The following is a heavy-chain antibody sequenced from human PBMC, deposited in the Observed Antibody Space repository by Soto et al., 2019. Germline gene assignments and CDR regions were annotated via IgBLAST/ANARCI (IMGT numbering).Heavy chain of an antibody. J-gene: IGHJ6*02. Sequence: QVQLEQSGAEVKKPGSSVTVSCKASGGTFGNSAISWVRQAPGQGLEWMGGITPIFPTPDYAQKFQGRVIITADESTSPAYMQLTSLRSEDTAVYYGSRDKDRQQLGGNYYSAIDVWGPGTTVTVSS. D-gene: IGHD3-3*02. V-gene: IGHV1-69*12. CDR3: SRDKDRQQLGGNYYSAIDV. CDR1: GGTFGNSA. CDR2: ITPIFPTP.